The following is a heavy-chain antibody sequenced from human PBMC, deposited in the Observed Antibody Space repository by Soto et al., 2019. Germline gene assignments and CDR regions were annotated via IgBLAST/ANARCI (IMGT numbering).Heavy chain of an antibody. CDR1: GGFLSESY. V-gene: IGHV4-34*01. J-gene: IGHJ5*02. CDR2: INHVGGT. CDR3: VRIRYQLPSSVLWLDP. D-gene: IGHD3-16*01. Sequence: ASETLSLTCAVYGGFLSESYWTWIRQPPGKGLEWIGEINHVGGTNYNPSLKSRVTMSVDTFQNQFSLRLTSVTAADTAMYFCVRIRYQLPSSVLWLDPWGPGTPDTVSS.